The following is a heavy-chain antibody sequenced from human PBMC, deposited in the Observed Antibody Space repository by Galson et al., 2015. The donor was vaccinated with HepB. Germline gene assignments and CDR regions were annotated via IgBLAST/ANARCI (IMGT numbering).Heavy chain of an antibody. D-gene: IGHD4-17*01. Sequence: SLRLSCAASGFTFSDYYMSWIRQAPGKGLEWVSYISSSSSYTNYADSVKDRFTISRDNAKNSLYLQMNSLRAEDTAVYYCGRGGQNHDYGDYPHWYFDLWGRGTLVTVSS. V-gene: IGHV3-11*03. CDR3: GRGGQNHDYGDYPHWYFDL. J-gene: IGHJ2*01. CDR2: ISSSSSYT. CDR1: GFTFSDYY.